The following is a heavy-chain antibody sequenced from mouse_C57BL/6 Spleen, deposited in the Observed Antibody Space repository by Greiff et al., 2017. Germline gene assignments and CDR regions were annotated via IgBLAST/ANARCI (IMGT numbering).Heavy chain of an antibody. Sequence: VQRVESGAELARPGASVKLSCKASGYTFTSYGISWVKQRTGQGLEWIGEIYPRSGNTYYNEKFKGKATLTADKSSSTAYMELRSLTSEDSAVYFCARTGDYYGSSYDYYAMDYWGQGTSVTVSS. V-gene: IGHV1-81*01. CDR3: ARTGDYYGSSYDYYAMDY. J-gene: IGHJ4*01. CDR2: IYPRSGNT. CDR1: GYTFTSYG. D-gene: IGHD1-1*01.